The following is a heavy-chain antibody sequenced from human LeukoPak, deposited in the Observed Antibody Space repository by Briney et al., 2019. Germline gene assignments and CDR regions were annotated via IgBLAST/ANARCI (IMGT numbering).Heavy chain of an antibody. CDR2: IIPIFGTA. V-gene: IGHV1-69*05. CDR1: GGTFSSYA. D-gene: IGHD3-3*01. J-gene: IGHJ4*02. Sequence: ASVKVSCTASGGTFSSYAISWVRQAPGQGLEWMGRIIPIFGTANYAQKFQGRVTITTDESTSTAYMELSSLRSEDTAVYYCATEPTIYDFWSGSMYYFDYWGQGTLVTVSS. CDR3: ATEPTIYDFWSGSMYYFDY.